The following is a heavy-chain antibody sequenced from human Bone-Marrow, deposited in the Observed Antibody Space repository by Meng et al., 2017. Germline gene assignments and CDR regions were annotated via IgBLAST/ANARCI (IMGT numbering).Heavy chain of an antibody. CDR2: IYDSGNT. CDR1: GGSISDSY. D-gene: IGHD3-10*01. J-gene: IGHJ3*02. CDR3: ARRIWFGEIVAFDI. Sequence: SETLSLTCTVSGGSISDSYWNWIRQPPGKGLEWIGCIYDSGNTNYNPSLKSRVSMSLDTSKSQFSLKVNSVTAADTAIYYCARRIWFGEIVAFDIWGQGIMVTVSS. V-gene: IGHV4-59*01.